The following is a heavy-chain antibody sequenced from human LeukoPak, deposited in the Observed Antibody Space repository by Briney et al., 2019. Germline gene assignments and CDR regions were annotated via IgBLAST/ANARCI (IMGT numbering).Heavy chain of an antibody. D-gene: IGHD3-3*01. V-gene: IGHV3-7*05. J-gene: IGHJ5*02. CDR3: ARENVDYDFWSGYPNWFDP. CDR2: IRQDGREK. CDR1: GFTFTSYW. Sequence: GGSLRLSCAVSGFTFTSYWMSWVRQAPGKGLEWVANIRQDGREKYYVDSVKGRFSISRDNAKKSLYLQMNSLRADDTAVYYCARENVDYDFWSGYPNWFDPWGQGTLVTVSS.